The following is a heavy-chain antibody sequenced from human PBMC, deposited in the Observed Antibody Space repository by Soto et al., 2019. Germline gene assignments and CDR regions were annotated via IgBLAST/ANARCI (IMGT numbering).Heavy chain of an antibody. CDR3: AKDSIPYSSSYDLDH. J-gene: IGHJ4*02. Sequence: EVQLLESGGGLVQPGGSLRLSCVASGFSFSGYAMSWFRQAPGKGLVWVSSMTATGVSIYYADSVRGRFTISRDNSKNTLYLQMSSLSAEDTARYYCAKDSIPYSSSYDLDHWGRGALVTVSS. CDR2: MTATGVSI. D-gene: IGHD6-6*01. CDR1: GFSFSGYA. V-gene: IGHV3-23*01.